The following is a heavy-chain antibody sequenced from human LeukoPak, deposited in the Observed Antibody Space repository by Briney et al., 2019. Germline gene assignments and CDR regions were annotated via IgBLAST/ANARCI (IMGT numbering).Heavy chain of an antibody. D-gene: IGHD6-13*01. V-gene: IGHV7-4-1*02. J-gene: IGHJ6*03. CDR1: GYTFTSYA. CDR3: ALSSSWYYYYYMDV. Sequence: GASVKVSCKASGYTFTSYAMNWVRQAPGQGLEWMGWINTNTGNPTYAQGFTGRFVFSLDTSVSTAYLQISSLKAEDTAVYYCALSSSWYYYYYMDVWGKGTTVTVSS. CDR2: INTNTGNP.